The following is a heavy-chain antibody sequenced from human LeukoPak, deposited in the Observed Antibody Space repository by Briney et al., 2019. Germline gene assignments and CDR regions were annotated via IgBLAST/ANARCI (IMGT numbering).Heavy chain of an antibody. D-gene: IGHD6-13*01. CDR3: ARDHKDIAAAGPGRFDP. CDR1: GGSFSGYY. Sequence: PSETLSLTCAVYGGSFSGYYWSWIRQPSGKGLEWIGEINHSGSTNYNPSLKSRVTISVDTSKNQFSLKLSSVTAADTAVYYCARDHKDIAAAGPGRFDPWGQGTPVTVSS. J-gene: IGHJ5*02. CDR2: INHSGST. V-gene: IGHV4-34*01.